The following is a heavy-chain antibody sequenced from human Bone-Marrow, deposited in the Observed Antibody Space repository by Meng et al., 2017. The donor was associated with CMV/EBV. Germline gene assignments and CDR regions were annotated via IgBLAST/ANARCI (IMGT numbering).Heavy chain of an antibody. CDR3: AREGDCSSTSCPYNWFDP. J-gene: IGHJ5*02. V-gene: IGHV4-34*01. D-gene: IGHD2-2*01. Sequence: GSLRLSCAVYGGSFSGYYWSWIRQPPGKGLEWIGEINHSGSTNYNPSLKSRVTISVDTSKNQFSLKLSSVTAADTAVYYCAREGDCSSTSCPYNWFDPWGQGTLVTVSS. CDR2: INHSGST. CDR1: GGSFSGYY.